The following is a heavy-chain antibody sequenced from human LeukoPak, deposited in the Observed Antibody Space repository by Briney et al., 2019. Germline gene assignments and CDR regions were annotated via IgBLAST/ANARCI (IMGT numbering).Heavy chain of an antibody. CDR1: GYTFSSYA. V-gene: IGHV1-3*01. D-gene: IGHD4-23*01. CDR2: INAGKGNT. CDR3: ARTQGVYYGGNSGAFDI. J-gene: IGHJ3*02. Sequence: GASVKVSCKASGYTFSSYAIHWVRQAPGQRPEWMGWINAGKGNTKYSQKFQGRVTITRDTSASTAYMEVSSLRSEDTAVYHCARTQGVYYGGNSGAFDIWGQGTVVTVSS.